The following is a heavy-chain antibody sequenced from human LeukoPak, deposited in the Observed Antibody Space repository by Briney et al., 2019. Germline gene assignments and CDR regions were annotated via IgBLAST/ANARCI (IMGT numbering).Heavy chain of an antibody. D-gene: IGHD2-21*02. CDR2: INHSGST. CDR1: GGSFSGYY. Sequence: PSETLSLTCAVYGGSFSGYYWSWIRQPPGKGLEWIGEINHSGSTNYNPSLKSRVTISVDTSKNQFSLKLSSVTAANTAVYYCARGAGTLPVYCCGDCYPGNFDYWGQGTLVTVSS. J-gene: IGHJ4*02. V-gene: IGHV4-34*01. CDR3: ARGAGTLPVYCCGDCYPGNFDY.